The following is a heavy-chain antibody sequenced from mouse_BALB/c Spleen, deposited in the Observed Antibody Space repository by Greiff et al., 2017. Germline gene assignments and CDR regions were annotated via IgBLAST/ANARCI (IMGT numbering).Heavy chain of an antibody. Sequence: EVQLVESGPGLVKPSQSLSLTCTVTGYSITSDYAWNWIRQFPGNKLEWMGYISYSGSTSYNPSLKSRISITRDTSKNQFFLQLNSVTTEDTATYYCARNYGYDDAMDYWGQGTSVTVSS. CDR1: GYSITSDYA. CDR3: ARNYGYDDAMDY. CDR2: ISYSGST. V-gene: IGHV3-2*02. J-gene: IGHJ4*01. D-gene: IGHD2-2*01.